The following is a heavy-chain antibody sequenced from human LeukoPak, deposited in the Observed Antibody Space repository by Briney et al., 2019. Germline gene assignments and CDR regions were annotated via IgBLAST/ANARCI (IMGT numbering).Heavy chain of an antibody. J-gene: IGHJ3*02. CDR3: ARDRDDEAFDI. D-gene: IGHD1-1*01. CDR2: ISAYNGNT. V-gene: IGHV1-18*01. Sequence: ASVKVSCKASGYTLTSYGISWVRQAPGQGLEWMGWISAYNGNTNYAQKLQGRVTMTTDTSTSTACMELRSLRSDDTAVYYCARDRDDEAFDIWGQGTMVTVSS. CDR1: GYTLTSYG.